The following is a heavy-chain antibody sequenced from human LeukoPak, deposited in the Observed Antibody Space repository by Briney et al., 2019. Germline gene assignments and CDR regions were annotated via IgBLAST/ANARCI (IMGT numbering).Heavy chain of an antibody. D-gene: IGHD3-10*01. CDR2: ISSSSSYI. J-gene: IGHJ4*02. CDR1: GFTFSSYA. CDR3: ARVEDYYGSGSHIDY. V-gene: IGHV3-21*01. Sequence: PGGSLRLSCAASGFTFSSYAMSWVRQAPGKGLEWVSSISSSSSYIYYADSVKGRFTISRDNAKNSLYLQMNSLRAEDTAVYYCARVEDYYGSGSHIDYWGQGTLVTVSS.